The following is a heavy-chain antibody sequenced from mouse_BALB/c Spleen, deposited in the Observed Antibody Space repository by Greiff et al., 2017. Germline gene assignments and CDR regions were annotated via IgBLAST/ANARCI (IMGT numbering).Heavy chain of an antibody. CDR3: ARDEGYDSFDY. J-gene: IGHJ2*01. D-gene: IGHD2-3*01. CDR1: GFTFSSYG. V-gene: IGHV5-6-3*01. Sequence: EVHLVESGGGLVQPGGSLKLSCAASGFTFSSYGMSWVRQTPDKRLELVATINSNGGCTYYPDSVKGRFTISRDNAKNTLYLQMSSLKSEDTAMYYCARDEGYDSFDYWGQGTTLTVSS. CDR2: INSNGGCT.